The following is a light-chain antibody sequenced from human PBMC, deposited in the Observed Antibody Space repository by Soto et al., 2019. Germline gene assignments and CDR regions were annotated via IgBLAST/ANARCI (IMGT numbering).Light chain of an antibody. CDR2: EGS. V-gene: IGLV2-23*01. CDR3: CSYAGRSSWV. Sequence: QSALTQPASVSGSPGQSITISCTGTSSDVGSYGLVSWYQQHPGKAPKLIIYEGSKRPSGVYSRFSGAKSGNTASLTISGLQAEDEADYYCCSYAGRSSWVFGGGTKLTVL. J-gene: IGLJ3*02. CDR1: SSDVGSYGL.